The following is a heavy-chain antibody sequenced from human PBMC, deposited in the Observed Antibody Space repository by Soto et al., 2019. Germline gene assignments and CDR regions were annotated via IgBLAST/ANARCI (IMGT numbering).Heavy chain of an antibody. D-gene: IGHD3-10*01. CDR1: GGTFSSYT. CDR2: IIPILGIA. CDR3: ATGMGFYGAGSSVVYYYYYMDV. V-gene: IGHV1-69*02. J-gene: IGHJ6*03. Sequence: SVKVSCKASGGTFSSYTISWVRQAPGQGLEWMGRIIPILGIANYAQKFQGRVTITADKSTSTAYMELSSLRSEDTAVYYCATGMGFYGAGSSVVYYYYYMDVWGKGTTVTVSS.